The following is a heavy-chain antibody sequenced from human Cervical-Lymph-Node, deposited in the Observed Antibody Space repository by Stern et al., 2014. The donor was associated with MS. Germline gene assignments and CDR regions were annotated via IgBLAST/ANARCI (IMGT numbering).Heavy chain of an antibody. D-gene: IGHD6-6*01. CDR2: ISWNSNTK. CDR1: GLTFEDHA. J-gene: IGHJ6*02. CDR3: VKDVSSSLEYYFGMDV. Sequence: MQLVQSGGGMVQPGRSLRLSCVATGLTFEDHAMHWVRRAAGKGLEWVSGISWNSNTKAYASAGKGRFISSRDIAKNALYLQMDSLRADDTALYYCVKDVSSSLEYYFGMDVWGQGTAVAVSS. V-gene: IGHV3-9*01.